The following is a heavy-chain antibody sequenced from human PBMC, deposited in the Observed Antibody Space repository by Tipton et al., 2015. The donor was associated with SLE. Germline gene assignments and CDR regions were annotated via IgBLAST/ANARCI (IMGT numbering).Heavy chain of an antibody. CDR3: VRAILYGSGSYFGY. Sequence: SLRLSCAASGFTFSNYYMNWVRQAPGKGLEWVTLISYDGKNKYDADSVKGRFTISRDNSKNTLYLQMNSLRPEDTAVYYCVRAILYGSGSYFGYWGQGTLVTVSS. V-gene: IGHV3-30*04. CDR2: ISYDGKNK. CDR1: GFTFSNYY. D-gene: IGHD3-10*01. J-gene: IGHJ4*02.